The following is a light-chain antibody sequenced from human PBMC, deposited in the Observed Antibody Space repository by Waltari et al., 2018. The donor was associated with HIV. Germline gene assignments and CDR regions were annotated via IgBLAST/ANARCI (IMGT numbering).Light chain of an antibody. J-gene: IGLJ2*01. CDR1: KLGDKY. V-gene: IGLV3-1*01. Sequence: SYDLTQPPSMSVSPGQTASITCSGDKLGDKYVCWYQQKPGQSPVLVIYQNKKRPSGIPERFSGSNSGNTGTLTISGTQAVDEADYYCQAWDSSTRGLFGGGTKLTVL. CDR3: QAWDSSTRGL. CDR2: QNK.